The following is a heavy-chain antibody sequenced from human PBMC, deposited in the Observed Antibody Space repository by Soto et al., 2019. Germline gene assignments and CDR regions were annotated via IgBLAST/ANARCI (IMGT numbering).Heavy chain of an antibody. CDR1: GFTVSSNY. D-gene: IGHD5-12*01. J-gene: IGHJ6*02. CDR3: ARESAGYGGGYYYYYGMDV. V-gene: IGHV3-53*02. Sequence: EVQLVETGGGLIQPGGSLRLSCAASGFTVSSNYMSWVRQAPGKGLEWVSVIYSGGSTYYADSVKGRFTISRDNSKNTLYLQMNSLRAEDTAVYYGARESAGYGGGYYYYYGMDVWGQGTTVTVSS. CDR2: IYSGGST.